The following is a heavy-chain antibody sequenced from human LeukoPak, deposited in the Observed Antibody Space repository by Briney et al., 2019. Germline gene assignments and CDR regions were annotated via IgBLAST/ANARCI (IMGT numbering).Heavy chain of an antibody. V-gene: IGHV3-64*01. J-gene: IGHJ5*02. D-gene: IGHD2-15*01. CDR1: GFTFSSYA. CDR2: ISSNGGSK. CDR3: ARSASPFSAAFDP. Sequence: GGSLRLSCAASGFTFSSYAMHWVRQAPGKGLEYGSAISSNGGSKYYENSVKGRFTISTNNSKNALYLQMGSLRAEDMAVYYCARSASPFSAAFDPWGQGTLVTVSS.